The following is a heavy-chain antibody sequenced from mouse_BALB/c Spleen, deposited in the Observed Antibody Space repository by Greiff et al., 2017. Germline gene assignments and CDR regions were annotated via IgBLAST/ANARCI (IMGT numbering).Heavy chain of an antibody. CDR2: INPYNDGT. Sequence: VHVKQSGPELVKPGASVKMSCKASGYTFTSYVMHWVKQKPGQGLEWIGYINPYNDGTKYNEKFKGKATLTSDKSSSTAYMELSSLTSEDSAVYYCARSGYYGYGYYFDYWGQGTTLTVSS. J-gene: IGHJ2*01. D-gene: IGHD1-2*01. CDR1: GYTFTSYV. V-gene: IGHV1-14*01. CDR3: ARSGYYGYGYYFDY.